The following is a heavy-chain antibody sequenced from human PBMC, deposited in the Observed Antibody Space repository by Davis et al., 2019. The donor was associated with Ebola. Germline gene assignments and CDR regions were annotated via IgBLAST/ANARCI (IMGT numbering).Heavy chain of an antibody. CDR3: ARGWFRSYMDV. D-gene: IGHD6-19*01. CDR2: TYYSSKWYN. J-gene: IGHJ6*02. V-gene: IGHV6-1*01. Sequence: HSQTLSLTCAISGDSVSSKSVSWNWIRQSPSRGLEWLGRTYYSSKWYNDYAVSVKSRITINPDTSKNQFSLQLNSVTPEDTAIYYCARGWFRSYMDVWGQGTTITVSS. CDR1: GDSVSSKSVS.